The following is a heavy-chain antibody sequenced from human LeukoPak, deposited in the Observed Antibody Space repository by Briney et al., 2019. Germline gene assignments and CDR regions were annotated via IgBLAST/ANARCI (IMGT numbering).Heavy chain of an antibody. CDR1: GFTFSSYG. D-gene: IGHD2-15*01. CDR3: AKERSEDIVVVVAQDY. CDR2: ISYDGSNK. J-gene: IGHJ4*02. V-gene: IGHV3-30*18. Sequence: SGGSLRLSCAASGFTFSSYGTHWVRPAPGKGLEWVAVISYDGSNKYYADSVKGRFTISRDNSKNTLYLQMNSLRAEDTAVYYCAKERSEDIVVVVAQDYWGQGTLVTVSS.